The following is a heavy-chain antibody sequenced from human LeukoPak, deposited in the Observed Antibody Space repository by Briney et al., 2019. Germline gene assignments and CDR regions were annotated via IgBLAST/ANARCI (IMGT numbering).Heavy chain of an antibody. CDR3: ASEGYSSSWHPFDY. Sequence: PSETLSLTCTVSGGSISSYYWGWIRQPAGKGLEWIGRIYTSGSTNYNPSLKSRVTMSVDTSKNQFSLKLSSVTAADTAVYYCASEGYSSSWHPFDYWGQGTLVTVSS. J-gene: IGHJ4*02. V-gene: IGHV4-4*07. D-gene: IGHD6-13*01. CDR2: IYTSGST. CDR1: GGSISSYY.